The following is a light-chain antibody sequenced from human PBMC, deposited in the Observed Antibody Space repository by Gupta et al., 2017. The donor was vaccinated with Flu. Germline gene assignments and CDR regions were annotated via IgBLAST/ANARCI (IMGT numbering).Light chain of an antibody. CDR3: CSYAGSSTFGV. V-gene: IGLV2-23*03. J-gene: IGLJ3*02. Sequence: QSALTQPAPVSGSPGQSITISCTGTSSDVGSYNLVSWYQQHPGKAPKLMIYEGSKRPSGVSNRFSGSKSGNTASLTISGLQAEDEADYYCCSYAGSSTFGVFGGGTKLTVL. CDR2: EGS. CDR1: SSDVGSYNL.